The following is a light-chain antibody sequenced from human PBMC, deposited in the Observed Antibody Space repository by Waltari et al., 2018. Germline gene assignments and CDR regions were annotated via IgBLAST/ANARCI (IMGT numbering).Light chain of an antibody. CDR1: SSNIGPGYD. J-gene: IGLJ3*02. V-gene: IGLV1-40*01. Sequence: QSVLTQPPSVSGAPGQRVTISCTGSSSNIGPGYDVPWFQQLPGTAPKLLIYGNNNRPSGVPDRFSGSKSGTSASLAISGLQAEDEADYHCQSYDSSLSGAWVFGGGTKLTVL. CDR3: QSYDSSLSGAWV. CDR2: GNN.